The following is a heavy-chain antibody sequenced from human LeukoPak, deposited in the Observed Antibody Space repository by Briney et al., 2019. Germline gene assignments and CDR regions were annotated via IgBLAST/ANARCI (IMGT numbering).Heavy chain of an antibody. J-gene: IGHJ4*02. Sequence: PGGSLRLSCAASGFTFSSYSMNWVRQAPGKGLEWVSAISGSGGSTYYADSVKGRFTISRDNSKNTLYLQMNSLRAEDTAVYYCAKDLSMIVVVGISDYWGQGTLVTVSS. V-gene: IGHV3-23*01. CDR3: AKDLSMIVVVGISDY. D-gene: IGHD3-22*01. CDR1: GFTFSSYS. CDR2: ISGSGGST.